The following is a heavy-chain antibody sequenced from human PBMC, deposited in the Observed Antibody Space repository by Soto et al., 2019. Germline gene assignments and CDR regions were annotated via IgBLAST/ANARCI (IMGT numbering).Heavy chain of an antibody. CDR3: ASYCGGDCYRELPSYYFDY. CDR2: IYHSRST. CDR1: GGSISSGGYS. D-gene: IGHD2-21*02. V-gene: IGHV4-30-2*01. Sequence: QLQLQESGSGLVKPSQTLSLTCAVSGGSISSGGYSWSWIRQPPGKGLEWIGYIYHSRSTYYNPSLKRRVTISVDRSKNQFSLKLSSVTAADTAVYYCASYCGGDCYRELPSYYFDYWGQGTLVTVSS. J-gene: IGHJ4*02.